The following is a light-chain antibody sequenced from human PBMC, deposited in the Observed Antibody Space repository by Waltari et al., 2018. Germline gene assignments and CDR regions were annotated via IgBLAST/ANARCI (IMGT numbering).Light chain of an antibody. CDR2: DAS. CDR3: QQRSNWPPALT. Sequence: PGERATLSCRASQSVSSYLAWYQQKPGQAPRLLIYDASNRATGIPARFSCSGSGTDFTLTISSLEPEDFAVYYCQQRSNWPPALTFGGGTKVEIK. V-gene: IGKV3-11*01. CDR1: QSVSSY. J-gene: IGKJ4*01.